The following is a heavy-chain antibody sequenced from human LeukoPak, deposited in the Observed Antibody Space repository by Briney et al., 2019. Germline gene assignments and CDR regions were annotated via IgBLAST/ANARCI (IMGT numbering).Heavy chain of an antibody. V-gene: IGHV4-4*07. J-gene: IGHJ4*02. CDR1: GGSISSYY. CDR3: ASSRPDRAVAGIYFDY. Sequence: SETLSLTCTVSGGSISSYYWSWIRQPAGKGLEWIGRIYTSGSTNYNPPLKSRVTMSVDTSKNQFSLKLSSVTAADTAVYYCASSRPDRAVAGIYFDYWGQGTLVTVSS. D-gene: IGHD6-19*01. CDR2: IYTSGST.